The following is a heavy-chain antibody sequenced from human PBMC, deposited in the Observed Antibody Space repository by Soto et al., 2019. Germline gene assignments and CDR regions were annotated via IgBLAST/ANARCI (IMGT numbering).Heavy chain of an antibody. CDR1: GFALSPYW. CDR2: INQDGSVK. CDR3: ARLTEAVTTFVY. V-gene: IGHV3-7*03. D-gene: IGHD1-1*01. J-gene: IGHJ4*02. Sequence: GGPLRLSCEASGFALSPYWMSWVRQAPGKGLEWVASINQDGSVKHYVDSVRGRFTISRDNAKNSLFLQMNSLSAEDTAVYYCARLTEAVTTFVYWGQGTPVTVSS.